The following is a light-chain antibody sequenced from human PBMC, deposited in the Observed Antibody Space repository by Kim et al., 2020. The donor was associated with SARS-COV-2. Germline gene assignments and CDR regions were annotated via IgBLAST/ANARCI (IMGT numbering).Light chain of an antibody. CDR2: GAS. CDR3: QQYGSSPWA. CDR1: QSVSGSY. Sequence: SPGKRATHSCRASQSVSGSYLAWYQQKPGQAPRLLIFGASSRATGIPDRFSGSGCGTDFTLTISGLEPEDFAVYYCQQYGSSPWAFGQGTKVDIK. J-gene: IGKJ1*01. V-gene: IGKV3-20*01.